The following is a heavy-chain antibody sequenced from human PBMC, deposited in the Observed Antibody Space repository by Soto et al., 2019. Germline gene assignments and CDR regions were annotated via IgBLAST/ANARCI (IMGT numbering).Heavy chain of an antibody. Sequence: SETLSLTCTVSGGSISSYYWSWIRQPPGKGLEWIGYIYCSGSTNYNPSLKSRVTISVDTSKNQFSLKLSSVTAADTAVYYCARAHYGDYGYGMDVWGQGTTVTVSS. CDR1: GGSISSYY. V-gene: IGHV4-59*12. J-gene: IGHJ6*02. CDR3: ARAHYGDYGYGMDV. D-gene: IGHD4-17*01. CDR2: IYCSGST.